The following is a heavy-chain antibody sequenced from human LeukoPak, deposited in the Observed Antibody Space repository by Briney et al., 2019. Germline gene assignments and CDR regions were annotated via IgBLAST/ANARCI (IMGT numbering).Heavy chain of an antibody. CDR2: IKPDGSQK. V-gene: IGHV3-7*01. CDR1: GFTFNNYW. Sequence: PGESLRLPCVASGFTFNNYWMDWVRQAPGKGLEWVASIKPDGSQKDYVDSVKGRFTISRDNGKKSLYLQLNSLRAEDTAVYYCATDRGFASFDYWGQGTLVTVSS. D-gene: IGHD3-3*01. J-gene: IGHJ4*02. CDR3: ATDRGFASFDY.